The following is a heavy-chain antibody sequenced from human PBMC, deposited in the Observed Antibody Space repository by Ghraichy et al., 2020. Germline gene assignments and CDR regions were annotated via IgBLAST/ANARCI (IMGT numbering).Heavy chain of an antibody. CDR3: ARGGSGGSFDY. V-gene: IGHV3-7*01. Sequence: GSLRLSCAASGFTFSRYWMSWVRQAPGKGLEWVANIKRDGDEKYYVDSMKGRFTISRDNAKNSLYLQMNSLRAEDTAVYYCARGGSGGSFDYWGQGTLVTVSS. CDR1: GFTFSRYW. CDR2: IKRDGDEK. J-gene: IGHJ4*02. D-gene: IGHD2-15*01.